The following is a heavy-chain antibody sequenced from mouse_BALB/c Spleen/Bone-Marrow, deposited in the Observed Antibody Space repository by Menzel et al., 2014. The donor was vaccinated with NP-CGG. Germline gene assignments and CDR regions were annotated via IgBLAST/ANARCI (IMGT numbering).Heavy chain of an antibody. D-gene: IGHD1-1*01. CDR3: ASGNYYAMDY. V-gene: IGHV5-6*01. CDR1: GFTFSSYG. J-gene: IGHJ4*01. CDR2: ISSGGSYT. Sequence: EVKLMESGGDLVKPGGSLKLSCAASGFTFSSYGMSWVRQTPDKRLEWVATISSGGSYTYYPDSVKGRFTISRDNAKNTLYLRMSSLKSEDTAMYYCASGNYYAMDYWGQGTPVTVSS.